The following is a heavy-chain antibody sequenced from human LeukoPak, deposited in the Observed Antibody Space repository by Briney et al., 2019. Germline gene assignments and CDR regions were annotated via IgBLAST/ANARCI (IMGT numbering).Heavy chain of an antibody. CDR1: GGSISSGGYY. D-gene: IGHD6-13*01. J-gene: IGHJ3*02. Sequence: PSETLSLTCTVSGGSISSGGYYWSWIRQHPGKGLEWIGYIYYSGSTYYNPSLKSLVTISVDTSKNQFSLKLSSVTAADTAVYYCARWPFGAAAGTSAFDIWGQGTMVTVSS. V-gene: IGHV4-31*01. CDR3: ARWPFGAAAGTSAFDI. CDR2: IYYSGST.